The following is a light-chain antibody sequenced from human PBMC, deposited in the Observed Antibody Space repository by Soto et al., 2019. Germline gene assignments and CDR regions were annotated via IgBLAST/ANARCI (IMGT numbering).Light chain of an antibody. V-gene: IGKV1-9*01. CDR3: QQFNSSAFT. CDR1: QDIRSS. J-gene: IGKJ4*01. Sequence: DIQLTQSPSFLSASVGDRLTITCRASQDIRSSLAWYQQKPGKAPNLLIYTVSTLQSGVPSRFSGSRSGTEFTLTISSLQPEDFATDDCQQFNSSAFTFGGGTKVEI. CDR2: TVS.